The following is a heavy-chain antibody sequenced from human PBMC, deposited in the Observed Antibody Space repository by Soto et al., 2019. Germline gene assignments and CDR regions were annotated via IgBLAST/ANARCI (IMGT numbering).Heavy chain of an antibody. J-gene: IGHJ4*02. Sequence: GGSLRLSCAASGFTFSSYAMSWVRQAPGKGLEWVSAISGSGGSTYYADSVKGRFTISRDNSKNTLYLQMNSLRAEDTAVYCCAKATGRFLEWLFTDYWGQGTLVTVSS. CDR2: ISGSGGST. V-gene: IGHV3-23*01. CDR3: AKATGRFLEWLFTDY. D-gene: IGHD3-3*01. CDR1: GFTFSSYA.